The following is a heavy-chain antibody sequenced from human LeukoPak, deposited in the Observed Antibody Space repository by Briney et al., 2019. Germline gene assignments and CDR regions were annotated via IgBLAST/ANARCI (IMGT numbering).Heavy chain of an antibody. D-gene: IGHD2-2*01. CDR1: GFTFITYS. Sequence: PGGSLRLSCAASGFTFITYSMTWVRQAPGRGLEWVSAITGSGAFTDYADSVKGRFTTSRDNPKNTLYLQMNSLRAEDTAVYYCVSGDPQPFHYWGQGTLVTVSS. CDR2: ITGSGAFT. CDR3: VSGDPQPFHY. V-gene: IGHV3-23*01. J-gene: IGHJ4*02.